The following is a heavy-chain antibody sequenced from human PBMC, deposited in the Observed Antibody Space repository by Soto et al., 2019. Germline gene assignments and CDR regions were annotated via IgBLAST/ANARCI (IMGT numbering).Heavy chain of an antibody. V-gene: IGHV3-66*01. CDR1: GFTVSSNY. Sequence: PGGSLRLSCAASGFTVSSNYMSWFRQAPGKGLEWVSVIYSGGSTYYADSVKGRFTISRDNSKNTLYLQMNSLRAEDTAVYYCARDIVLMVYATGGYGMDVWGQGTTVTVSS. CDR3: ARDIVLMVYATGGYGMDV. D-gene: IGHD2-8*01. J-gene: IGHJ6*02. CDR2: IYSGGST.